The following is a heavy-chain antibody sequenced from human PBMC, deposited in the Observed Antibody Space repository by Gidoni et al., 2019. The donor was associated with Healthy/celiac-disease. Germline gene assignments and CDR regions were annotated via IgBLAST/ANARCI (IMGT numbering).Heavy chain of an antibody. D-gene: IGHD6-19*01. Sequence: QVQLVESGGGVGQHGRSLRLSCAAAGFTFSSYAMHWVRQAPGKGLEWVAVISYDGSNKYYADSVKGRFTISRDNSKNTLYLQMNSLRAEDTAVYYCARRHSSGWPGVDYWGQGTLVTVSS. J-gene: IGHJ4*02. CDR1: GFTFSSYA. CDR2: ISYDGSNK. V-gene: IGHV3-30-3*01. CDR3: ARRHSSGWPGVDY.